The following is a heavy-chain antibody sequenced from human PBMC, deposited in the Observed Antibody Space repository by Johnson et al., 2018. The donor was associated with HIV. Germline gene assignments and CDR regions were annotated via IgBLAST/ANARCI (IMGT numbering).Heavy chain of an antibody. CDR1: GFTFDDYG. V-gene: IGHV3-NL1*01. CDR2: IYSGGST. J-gene: IGHJ3*02. CDR3: ARERNMIVVDDDAFDI. Sequence: QMLLVESGGGVVRPGGSLRLSCAASGFTFDDYGMHWVRQAPGKGLEWVSVIYSGGSTYYADSVKGRFTISRDNSKNTLYLQMNSLRAEDTAVYYCARERNMIVVDDDAFDIWGQGAMVTVSS. D-gene: IGHD3-22*01.